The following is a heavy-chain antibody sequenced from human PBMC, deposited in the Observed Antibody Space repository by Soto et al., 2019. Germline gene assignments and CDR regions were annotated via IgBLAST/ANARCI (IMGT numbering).Heavy chain of an antibody. CDR3: ARVRGGDYYYYGMDV. CDR1: GGTFSSYA. Sequence: GASVKVSFKASGGTFSSYAISWLRQAPGQGLEWMGGIIPIFGTANYAQKFQGRVTITADKSTSTAYMELSSLRSEDTAVYYCARVRGGDYYYYGMDVWGQGTTVTVSS. J-gene: IGHJ6*02. CDR2: IIPIFGTA. V-gene: IGHV1-69*06. D-gene: IGHD1-26*01.